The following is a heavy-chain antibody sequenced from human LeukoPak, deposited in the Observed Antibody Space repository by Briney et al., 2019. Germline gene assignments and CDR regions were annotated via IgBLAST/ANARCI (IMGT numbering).Heavy chain of an antibody. V-gene: IGHV3-23*01. Sequence: PGGSLRLSCAASGFTFSSYGMSWVRQAPGKGLEWVSVISGSGGSTYYADSVKGRFTISRDNSKNTLYLQMNSLRAEDTAVYYCARHGSITMVRGRLRYYYMDVWGKGTTVTISS. CDR1: GFTFSSYG. CDR3: ARHGSITMVRGRLRYYYMDV. CDR2: ISGSGGST. J-gene: IGHJ6*03. D-gene: IGHD3-10*01.